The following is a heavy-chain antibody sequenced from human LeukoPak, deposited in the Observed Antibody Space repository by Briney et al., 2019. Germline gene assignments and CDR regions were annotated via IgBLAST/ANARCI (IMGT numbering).Heavy chain of an antibody. CDR1: GFSFSAYG. J-gene: IGHJ4*02. D-gene: IGHD6-13*01. V-gene: IGHV3-33*01. CDR2: IWYDGSSK. CDR3: ARSQSSSLIDY. Sequence: GGSLRLSCAASGFSFSAYGVHWVRQAPGKGLEWVAVIWYDGSSKDYADSVKGRFTFSRDNSKNTLYLQMNSLTVEDTAVYYCARSQSSSLIDYWGQGTLVIVS.